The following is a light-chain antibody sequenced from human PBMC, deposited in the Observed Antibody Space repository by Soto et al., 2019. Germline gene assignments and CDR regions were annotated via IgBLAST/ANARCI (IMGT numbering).Light chain of an antibody. Sequence: EIVLSQSPATLSLSPGERATLSCRASQSVSTSLAWYQQKSGQAPRLLISGASTRATGIPTRFTGSGSETEFTLTIDSLQSEDLAVYYCQQYYNWPAYTFGQGTRLEIK. J-gene: IGKJ5*01. CDR3: QQYYNWPAYT. V-gene: IGKV3-15*01. CDR1: QSVSTS. CDR2: GAS.